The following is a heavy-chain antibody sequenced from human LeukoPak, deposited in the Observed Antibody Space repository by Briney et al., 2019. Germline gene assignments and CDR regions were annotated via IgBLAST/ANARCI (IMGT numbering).Heavy chain of an antibody. CDR1: GFTFSSYS. J-gene: IGHJ3*01. D-gene: IGHD3-10*01. CDR3: AKGLGSARDSGTYDAFDF. Sequence: GGSLRLSCAASGFTFSSYSMNWVRQVPGKGLEWVSSINWKSITIAYADSVKGRFTISRDNGNNSLFLQMNSLSADDMALYYCAKGLGSARDSGTYDAFDFWGQGTMVTVSS. CDR2: INWKSITI. V-gene: IGHV3-9*03.